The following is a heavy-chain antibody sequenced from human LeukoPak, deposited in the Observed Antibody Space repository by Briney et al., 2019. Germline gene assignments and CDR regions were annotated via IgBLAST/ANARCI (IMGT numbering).Heavy chain of an antibody. CDR3: AKDQKWELLPFDY. J-gene: IGHJ4*02. D-gene: IGHD1-26*01. Sequence: GVSLRLSCAASRFTFSSYAMSWVRQAPGKGLEWVSAISGSGGSTYYADSVKGRFTISRDNSKNTLYLQMNSLRAEDTAVYYCAKDQKWELLPFDYWGQGTLVTVSS. V-gene: IGHV3-23*01. CDR1: RFTFSSYA. CDR2: ISGSGGST.